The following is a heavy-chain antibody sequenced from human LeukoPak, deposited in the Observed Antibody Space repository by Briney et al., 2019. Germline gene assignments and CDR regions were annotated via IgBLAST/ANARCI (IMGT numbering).Heavy chain of an antibody. CDR3: AKDGEYYYDSSGYMD. CDR1: GCTFSSYA. V-gene: IGHV3-23*01. Sequence: GGSLRLSCAGSGCTFSSYAMSWVRQAPGKGLEWVSAISGSGGSTYYADSVKGRFTISRDNSKNTLYLQMNSLRAEDTAVYYCAKDGEYYYDSSGYMDWGQGTLVTVSS. J-gene: IGHJ4*02. D-gene: IGHD3-22*01. CDR2: ISGSGGST.